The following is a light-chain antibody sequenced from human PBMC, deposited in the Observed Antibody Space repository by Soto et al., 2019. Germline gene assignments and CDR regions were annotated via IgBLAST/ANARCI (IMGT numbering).Light chain of an antibody. CDR2: EVN. Sequence: QSALTQPAAVSGSTGQSITISCTGTSSDVGYYNLVSWYQQHPGKAPKLIIYEVNKRPSGFSNRFSGSKSGNTASLTISGLQAEDEADYSCCSYAGSTTHYVFGTGTKVPV. CDR3: CSYAGSTTHYV. J-gene: IGLJ1*01. V-gene: IGLV2-23*02. CDR1: SSDVGYYNL.